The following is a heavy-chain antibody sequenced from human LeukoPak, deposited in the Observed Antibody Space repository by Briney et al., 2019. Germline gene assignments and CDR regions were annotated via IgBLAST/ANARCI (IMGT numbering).Heavy chain of an antibody. J-gene: IGHJ4*02. CDR3: ARCSWGVVTAPNDY. CDR2: IYYSGSS. Sequence: SETLSLTCTVSGRSISSSSYYWGWIRQPQGKGLEWIGSIYYSGSSYYNPSLKSRVTISVDTSKNQFSLKLSSVTAADTAVYYCARCSWGVVTAPNDYWGQGTLVIVSS. D-gene: IGHD2-21*02. V-gene: IGHV4-39*07. CDR1: GRSISSSSYY.